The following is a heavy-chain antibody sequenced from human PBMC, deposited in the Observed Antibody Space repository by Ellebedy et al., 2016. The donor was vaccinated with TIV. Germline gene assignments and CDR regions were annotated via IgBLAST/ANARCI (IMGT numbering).Heavy chain of an antibody. CDR2: IYSSGST. CDR1: GGSISNYY. V-gene: IGHV4-59*01. Sequence: SETLSLXXTVSGGSISNYYWTWIWQPPGKGLEWIGYIYSSGSTNYNPSLKSRVTISVDTSKNQFSLNLNSVTAADTAVYYCARRGQMEILRHAFEIWGQGTMVIVS. J-gene: IGHJ3*02. D-gene: IGHD5-24*01. CDR3: ARRGQMEILRHAFEI.